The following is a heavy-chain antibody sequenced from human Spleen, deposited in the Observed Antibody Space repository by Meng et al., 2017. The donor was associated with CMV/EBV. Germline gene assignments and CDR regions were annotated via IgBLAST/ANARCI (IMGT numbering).Heavy chain of an antibody. Sequence: SETLSLTCTVSGGSIKTYFWSWIRQPPGRGLEWIGYIYYSATSNYNPSLKSRVTISVDTSKNQFSLKLSSVTAADTAVYYCARDVRNYHDSSGYPAYYFDYWGQGTPVTVSS. V-gene: IGHV4-59*01. J-gene: IGHJ4*02. CDR3: ARDVRNYHDSSGYPAYYFDY. CDR1: GGSIKTYF. CDR2: IYYSATS. D-gene: IGHD3-22*01.